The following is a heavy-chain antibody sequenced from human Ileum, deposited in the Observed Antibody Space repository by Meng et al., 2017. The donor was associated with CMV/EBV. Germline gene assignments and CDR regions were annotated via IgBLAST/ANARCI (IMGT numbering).Heavy chain of an antibody. CDR1: GGSLSGYY. CDR2: INKSGGT. CDR3: ARGGTGSIVIGPFVNY. D-gene: IGHD6-6*01. V-gene: IGHV4-34*01. Sequence: SETLSLTCAVYGGSLSGYYWSWIRQPPGKGLEWIGEINKSGGTKYNQSLKSRVTISVETSNNQFSLNLSSVTAADTALYYCARGGTGSIVIGPFVNYWGQGTLVTVSS. J-gene: IGHJ4*02.